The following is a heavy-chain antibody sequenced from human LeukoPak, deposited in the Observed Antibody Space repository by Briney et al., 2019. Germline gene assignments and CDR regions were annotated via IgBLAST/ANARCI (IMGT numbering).Heavy chain of an antibody. CDR2: VYHSGSA. V-gene: IGHV4-38-2*02. J-gene: IGHJ4*02. Sequence: PSETLSLTCAVSGYSISRGSYWGWIRQPPGKGLEWIGSVYHSGSAYYNPSLRSRVTISVDTSKNQFFLKLTSVTAADTAVYYCARDRDGYADYWGQGTLVTVSS. D-gene: IGHD5-24*01. CDR3: ARDRDGYADY. CDR1: GYSISRGSY.